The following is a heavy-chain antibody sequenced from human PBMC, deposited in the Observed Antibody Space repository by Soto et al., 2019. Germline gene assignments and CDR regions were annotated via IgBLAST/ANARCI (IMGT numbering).Heavy chain of an antibody. CDR3: ARREIQGPIDY. V-gene: IGHV4-28*01. CDR2: IYYSGTT. D-gene: IGHD1-26*01. Sequence: QVQLQESGPGLVKPSDTLTLICAVSGYSISSSNWWGWIRQPPGKGLEWIGYIYYSGTTYYNPSLKSRVTMSVEPSKNQFSLKLTSVTAVDTAVYYCARREIQGPIDYWGQGTLVTVSS. CDR1: GYSISSSNW. J-gene: IGHJ4*02.